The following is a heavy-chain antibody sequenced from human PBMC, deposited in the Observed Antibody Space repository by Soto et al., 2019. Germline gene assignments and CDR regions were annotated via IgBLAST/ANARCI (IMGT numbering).Heavy chain of an antibody. CDR3: AKPEDSSDSRVFYGLDM. D-gene: IGHD6-19*01. CDR1: GFTFSSYA. V-gene: IGHV3-23*01. J-gene: IGHJ3*02. Sequence: EVQLLESGGGLVQPGGSLRLSCAASGFTFSSYAMSWVRQAPGKGLEWVASISGSGAGTNYADTVKGRFTVSRDNSKDTLYLQMNSLRAEDTAVYYCAKPEDSSDSRVFYGLDMWGQGTMVTVSS. CDR2: ISGSGAGT.